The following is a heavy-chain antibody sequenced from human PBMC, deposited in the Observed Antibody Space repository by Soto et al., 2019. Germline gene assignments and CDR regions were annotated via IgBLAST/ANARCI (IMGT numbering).Heavy chain of an antibody. D-gene: IGHD3-3*01. J-gene: IGHJ5*02. Sequence: XTLSLPCTVSGGSLSSYDWSWIRQPPGKGLEWIGYIYYSGSTNYNPSLKSRGTISVDTSKNQFSLKLSSVTAADTAVYYCAGGRGYYDFWSGYPNWFDPWGQGTLGTVSS. CDR2: IYYSGST. CDR3: AGGRGYYDFWSGYPNWFDP. V-gene: IGHV4-59*01. CDR1: GGSLSSYD.